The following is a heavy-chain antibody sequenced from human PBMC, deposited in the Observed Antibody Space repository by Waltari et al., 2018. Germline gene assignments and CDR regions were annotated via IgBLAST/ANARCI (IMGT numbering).Heavy chain of an antibody. CDR3: ARRPNWFDP. CDR1: GYSISSGYY. CDR2: IYHSGSS. J-gene: IGHJ5*02. Sequence: QVQLQESGPGLVKPSETLSLTCAVSGYSISSGYYWGWIRQAPGKGLEWLGSIYHSGSSYYNPSLKSRVTISVDSSKNQCSLKLSSVTAADTAVYYCARRPNWFDPWGQGTLVTVSS. D-gene: IGHD6-6*01. V-gene: IGHV4-38-2*01.